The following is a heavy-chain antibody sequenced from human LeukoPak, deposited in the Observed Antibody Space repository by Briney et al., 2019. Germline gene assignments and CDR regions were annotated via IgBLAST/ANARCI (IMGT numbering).Heavy chain of an antibody. D-gene: IGHD3-3*01. J-gene: IGHJ6*03. Sequence: GGSLRLSCAASGFTFSSYAMSWVRQTPGKGLEWVSAISGSGGSTYYADSVKGRFTISRDNSQNTVSLQVNNLRTEDTALYYCAKTSLSDASGHYYYMDVWGKGTTVTVSS. CDR2: ISGSGGST. V-gene: IGHV3-23*01. CDR1: GFTFSSYA. CDR3: AKTSLSDASGHYYYMDV.